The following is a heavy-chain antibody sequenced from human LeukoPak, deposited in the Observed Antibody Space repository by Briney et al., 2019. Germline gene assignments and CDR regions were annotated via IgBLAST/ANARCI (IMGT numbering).Heavy chain of an antibody. D-gene: IGHD6-13*01. CDR1: GFTFDDYA. CDR2: ISWNSGSI. Sequence: GRSLRLSCTASGFTFDDYAMHWVRQAPGKGLEWVSGISWNSGSIGYADSVKGRFTISRDNAKNSLYLQMNSLRAEDTALYYCAKDRIAAGNWGQGTLVTVSS. V-gene: IGHV3-9*01. J-gene: IGHJ4*02. CDR3: AKDRIAAGN.